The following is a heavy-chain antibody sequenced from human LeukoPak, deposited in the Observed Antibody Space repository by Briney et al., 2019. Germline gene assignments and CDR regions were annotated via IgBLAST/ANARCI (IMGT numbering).Heavy chain of an antibody. V-gene: IGHV3-7*01. CDR2: IKQDGSEK. CDR3: ARPAFLEWTPDDY. D-gene: IGHD3-3*01. J-gene: IGHJ4*02. Sequence: GGSLRLSCAASGFTFSSHWMSWVRQAPGKGLEWVANIKQDGSEKYYVDSVKGRFTISRDNAKNSLYLQMNSLRTEDTAVYYCARPAFLEWTPDDYWGQGTLVTVSS. CDR1: GFTFSSHW.